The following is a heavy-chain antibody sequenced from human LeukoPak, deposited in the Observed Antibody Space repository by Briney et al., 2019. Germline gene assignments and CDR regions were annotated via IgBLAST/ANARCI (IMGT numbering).Heavy chain of an antibody. D-gene: IGHD1-26*01. CDR2: ISSSSSTM. Sequence: GGSLRLSCTASGFTFSSYTMHWVRQAPGKGPEWVSYISSSSSTMYYADSVKGRFTISRDNAKNSLYLQMNSLRAEDTAVYYCARAGGPDIDYYYGMDVWGQGTTVTVSS. CDR3: ARAGGPDIDYYYGMDV. J-gene: IGHJ6*02. CDR1: GFTFSSYT. V-gene: IGHV3-48*04.